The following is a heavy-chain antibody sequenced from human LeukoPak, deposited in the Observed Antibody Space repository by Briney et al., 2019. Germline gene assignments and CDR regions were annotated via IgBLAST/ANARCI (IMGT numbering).Heavy chain of an antibody. CDR3: AREVEMATVSFDY. Sequence: GASVKVSCKASGGTFSSYAISWVRQAPGQGLEWMGWISAYNGNTNYAQKLQGRVTMTTDTSTSTAYMELRSLRSDDTAVYYCAREVEMATVSFDYWGQGTLVTVSS. D-gene: IGHD5-24*01. V-gene: IGHV1-18*01. J-gene: IGHJ4*02. CDR1: GGTFSSYA. CDR2: ISAYNGNT.